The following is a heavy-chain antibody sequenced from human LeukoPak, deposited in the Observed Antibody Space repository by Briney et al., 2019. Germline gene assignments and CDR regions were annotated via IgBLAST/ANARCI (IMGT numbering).Heavy chain of an antibody. Sequence: SETLSLTCTVSGGSISPYYWSWIRQPPGKGLEWIGYIYYSGSTNYNPSLKSRVTISVDTSKNQFSLKLSSVTAADTAVYYCARAFYPGYYSCMAVWGKGTTVTVSS. J-gene: IGHJ6*03. CDR3: ARAFYPGYYSCMAV. V-gene: IGHV4-59*01. CDR1: GGSISPYY. D-gene: IGHD3-3*02. CDR2: IYYSGST.